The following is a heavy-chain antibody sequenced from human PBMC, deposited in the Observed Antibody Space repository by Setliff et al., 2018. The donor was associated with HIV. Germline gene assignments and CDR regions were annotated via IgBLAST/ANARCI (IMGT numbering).Heavy chain of an antibody. CDR3: ARQIASGYWAFDS. CDR1: GGIISSDSFF. J-gene: IGHJ4*02. CDR2: IYHTGQT. D-gene: IGHD3-3*01. V-gene: IGHV4-39*01. Sequence: SETLSLTCTVSGGIISSDSFFWSWIRQPAGKGLEWIGSIYHTGQTYDNPSVKSRLTISADTDENQFSLKLRSVTAAETAVYYCARQIASGYWAFDSWGQGTLVTVSS.